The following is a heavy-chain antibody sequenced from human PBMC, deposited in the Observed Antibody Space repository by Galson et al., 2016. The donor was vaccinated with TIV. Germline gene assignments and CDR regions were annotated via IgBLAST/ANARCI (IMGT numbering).Heavy chain of an antibody. CDR2: IYARDSDI. J-gene: IGHJ4*02. Sequence: QSGAEVKKPGESLKISCKASGYSLTSYWIAWVRQVPGKGLEWMGIIYARDSDIKYSPSFQGQVTISADESVSTAYLQWSSLKASDTAMYYRARAPGYAGYSYGYFDYWGQGTLVTVSS. CDR1: GYSLTSYW. D-gene: IGHD5-18*01. CDR3: ARAPGYAGYSYGYFDY. V-gene: IGHV5-51*03.